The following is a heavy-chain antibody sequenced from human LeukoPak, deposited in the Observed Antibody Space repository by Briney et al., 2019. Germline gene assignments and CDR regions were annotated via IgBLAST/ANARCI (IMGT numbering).Heavy chain of an antibody. CDR2: IRYDGSNK. D-gene: IGHD1-7*01. V-gene: IGHV3-30*02. J-gene: IGHJ4*02. Sequence: GGSLRLSCAASGFTFSSYGMHWVRQAPGKGLEWVAFIRYDGSNKYYADSVKGRFTISRDNAKNSLYLQMNSLRAEDTALYYCARAGLYNWNYEGTAYFDYWGQGTLVTVSS. CDR3: ARAGLYNWNYEGTAYFDY. CDR1: GFTFSSYG.